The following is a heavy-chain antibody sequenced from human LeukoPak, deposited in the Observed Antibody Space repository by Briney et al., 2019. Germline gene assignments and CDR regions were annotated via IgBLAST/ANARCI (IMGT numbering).Heavy chain of an antibody. CDR2: IYYSGST. J-gene: IGHJ6*02. CDR1: GGSISSYY. Sequence: SSETLSLTCTVSGGSISSYYWSWIRQPPGKGPEWIGYIYYSGSTNYNPSLKSRVTISVDTSKNQFSLKLSSVTAADTAVYYCARCTDYYYGMDVWGQGTTVTVSS. CDR3: ARCTDYYYGMDV. V-gene: IGHV4-59*01.